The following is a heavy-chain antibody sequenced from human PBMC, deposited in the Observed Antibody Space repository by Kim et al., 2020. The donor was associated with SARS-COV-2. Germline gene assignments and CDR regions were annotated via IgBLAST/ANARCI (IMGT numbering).Heavy chain of an antibody. D-gene: IGHD3-10*01. Sequence: GGSLRLSCAASGFTFSSYGMHWVRQAPGKGLEWVAVISYDGSNKYYADSVKGRFTISRDNSKNTLYLQMNSLRAEDTAVYYCAKDRGYYGSGSSDYWGQGTLVTVSS. CDR2: ISYDGSNK. J-gene: IGHJ4*02. CDR1: GFTFSSYG. V-gene: IGHV3-30*18. CDR3: AKDRGYYGSGSSDY.